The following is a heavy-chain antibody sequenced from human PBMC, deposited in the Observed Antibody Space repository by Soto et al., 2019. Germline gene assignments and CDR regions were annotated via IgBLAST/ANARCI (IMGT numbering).Heavy chain of an antibody. CDR3: ARDTTIGSADGNWLDP. D-gene: IGHD6-13*01. CDR2: VYHSGSI. Sequence: QVQLQESGPGLVKPSGTLSLTCAVSGGSVVTTDWWSWVRQPPGKGLEWLGEVYHSGSINYNPSVARRVTISIDKAKNQFSLKLTSVTAADTAVYYCARDTTIGSADGNWLDPWGQGIRVTVSS. J-gene: IGHJ5*02. V-gene: IGHV4-4*02. CDR1: GGSVVTTDW.